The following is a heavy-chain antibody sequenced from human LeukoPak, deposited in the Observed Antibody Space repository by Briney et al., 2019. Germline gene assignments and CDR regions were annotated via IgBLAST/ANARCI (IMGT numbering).Heavy chain of an antibody. CDR3: ARQISSGWDSNIEQNWFDP. V-gene: IGHV1-46*01. J-gene: IGHJ5*02. CDR1: GYTFTSYY. CDR2: INPSGGST. D-gene: IGHD6-19*01. Sequence: GASVKVSCKASGYTFTSYYMHWVRQAPGQGLEWMGIINPSGGSTSYAQKFQGRATMTRDTSISTAYMELSRLRSDDTAVYYCARQISSGWDSNIEQNWFDPWGQGTLVTVSS.